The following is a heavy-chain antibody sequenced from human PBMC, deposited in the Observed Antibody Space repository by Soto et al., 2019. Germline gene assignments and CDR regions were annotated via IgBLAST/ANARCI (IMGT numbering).Heavy chain of an antibody. CDR1: GGTFSSYA. CDR2: IIPISGTA. D-gene: IGHD2-2*01. V-gene: IGHV1-69*01. Sequence: QVQLVQSGAEVKKPGSSVKVSCKASGGTFSSYAISWVRQAPGQGLEWMGGIIPISGTANYAQKFQGRVTMNADESTSTAYMELSSLRSEDTAVYYCARSQGSSTSLEIYYYYYYGMDVWGKGTTVTVSS. CDR3: ARSQGSSTSLEIYYYYYYGMDV. J-gene: IGHJ6*04.